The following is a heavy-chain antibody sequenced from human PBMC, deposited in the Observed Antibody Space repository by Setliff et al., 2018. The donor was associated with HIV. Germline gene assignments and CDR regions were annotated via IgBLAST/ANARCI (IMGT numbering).Heavy chain of an antibody. J-gene: IGHJ3*01. Sequence: PSETLSLTCSVSGGSISSYYWSWIRQPAGKGLEWIGRIYTSGSTNYNPSLKSRVTISVDTSKNQFSLKLRSVTAADTAIYYCARAISFDFPSGLKGTFDVWGLGTMVTVSS. V-gene: IGHV4-4*07. CDR2: IYTSGST. CDR3: ARAISFDFPSGLKGTFDV. CDR1: GGSISSYY. D-gene: IGHD3-16*01.